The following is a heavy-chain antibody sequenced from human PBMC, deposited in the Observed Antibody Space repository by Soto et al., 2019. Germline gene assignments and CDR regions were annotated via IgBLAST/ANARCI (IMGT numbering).Heavy chain of an antibody. Sequence: QVQLVQSGAEVKKPGASVKVSCKASGYTFPNYGVSWVRQAPGQGLEWMGWISAYNGNTNYAQKVQGRVTMPTDTSTSTAYMELRSLRSDDTAVYYCARESVERSSEYWGQGTLVSVSS. CDR2: ISAYNGNT. D-gene: IGHD3-3*01. J-gene: IGHJ4*02. CDR3: ARESVERSSEY. CDR1: GYTFPNYG. V-gene: IGHV1-18*01.